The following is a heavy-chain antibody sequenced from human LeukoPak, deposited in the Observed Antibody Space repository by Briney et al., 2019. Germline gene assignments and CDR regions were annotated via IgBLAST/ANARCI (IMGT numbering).Heavy chain of an antibody. CDR3: ARAQAVAGDY. V-gene: IGHV3-21*01. J-gene: IGHJ4*02. D-gene: IGHD6-19*01. CDR1: GFTFSSYS. CDR2: ISSSSSYI. Sequence: PGGSLRLSCAASGFTFSSYSMNWVRQAPGKGLEWVSSISSSSSYIYYADSVKGRFTISRDNAKNSLYLQMNSLRPEDTAVYYCARAQAVAGDYWGQGTLVTVSS.